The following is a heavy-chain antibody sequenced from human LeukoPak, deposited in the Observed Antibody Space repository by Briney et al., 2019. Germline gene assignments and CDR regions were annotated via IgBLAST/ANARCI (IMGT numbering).Heavy chain of an antibody. Sequence: GGSLRLSCAASGFTFSSYGMHWVRQAPGKGLEWVAVIWYDGSNKYYADSVKGRFTISRDNAKNSLYLQMNSLRAEDTALYYCAKDIKTSIAAGGFGYWGQGTLVTVSS. D-gene: IGHD6-6*01. CDR3: AKDIKTSIAAGGFGY. V-gene: IGHV3-33*03. CDR1: GFTFSSYG. J-gene: IGHJ4*02. CDR2: IWYDGSNK.